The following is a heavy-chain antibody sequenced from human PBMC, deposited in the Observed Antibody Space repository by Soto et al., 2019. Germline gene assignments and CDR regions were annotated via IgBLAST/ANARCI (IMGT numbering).Heavy chain of an antibody. V-gene: IGHV3-7*03. CDR2: IKQDGSEK. CDR1: GFTFSRYW. CDR3: AGAVDYYDSSGYFDY. Sequence: EVQLVESGGGLVQPGGSLRLSCAASGFTFSRYWMSWVRQAPWQGLEWGANIKQDGSEKYYVDSVKGRFTISRDNAKNSLHLQMNSLRAEDTAVYYCAGAVDYYDSSGYFDYWGQGSLVTVSS. J-gene: IGHJ4*02. D-gene: IGHD3-22*01.